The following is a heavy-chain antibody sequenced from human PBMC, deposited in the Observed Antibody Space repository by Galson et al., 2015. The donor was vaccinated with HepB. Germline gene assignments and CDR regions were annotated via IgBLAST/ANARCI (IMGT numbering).Heavy chain of an antibody. D-gene: IGHD1-26*01. CDR1: GFTFSNYA. J-gene: IGHJ4*02. Sequence: SLRLSCAASGFTFSNYAMTWIRQAPGKGLEWVPTISASGDSTYYSDSVKGRCAISRDNSNNTLYLQVNSLRADDTAVYYCAKNWCLGATGYYFDFWGRGIPVTVSS. V-gene: IGHV3-23*01. CDR2: ISASGDST. CDR3: AKNWCLGATGYYFDF.